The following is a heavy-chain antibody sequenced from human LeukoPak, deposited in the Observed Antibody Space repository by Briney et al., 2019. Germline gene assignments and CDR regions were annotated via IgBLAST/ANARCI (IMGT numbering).Heavy chain of an antibody. V-gene: IGHV3-23*01. CDR3: AKDGIVVEHKYFQH. Sequence: GGSLRLSCAASGFTFSSYAMSWVRQAPGKGLEWVSAISGSGGSTYYADSVKGRFTISRDNSKNTLYLQMNSLRAEGTAVYYCAKDGIVVEHKYFQHWGQGTLVTVSS. CDR1: GFTFSSYA. D-gene: IGHD2-21*01. J-gene: IGHJ1*01. CDR2: ISGSGGST.